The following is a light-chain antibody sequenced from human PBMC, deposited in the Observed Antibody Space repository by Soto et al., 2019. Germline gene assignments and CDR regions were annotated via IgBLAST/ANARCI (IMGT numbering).Light chain of an antibody. Sequence: QAVVTQEPSLTVSPGGTVTLTCATSTGAVTSGYYPNWFQQKPGQAPRALIYSTNNKYSWIPARFLRSLLGGKAALTLSGVQPEDEADYYCLLYYGGQLGVFGGGTKLTVL. CDR3: LLYYGGQLGV. V-gene: IGLV7-43*01. CDR1: TGAVTSGYY. J-gene: IGLJ2*01. CDR2: STN.